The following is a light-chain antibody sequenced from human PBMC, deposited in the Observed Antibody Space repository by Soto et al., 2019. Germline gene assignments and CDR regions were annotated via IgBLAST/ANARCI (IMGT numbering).Light chain of an antibody. CDR1: QSIASY. V-gene: IGKV1-39*01. CDR2: AAS. J-gene: IGKJ1*01. Sequence: DIQMTQSPSSLSASVGDRVTITCRASQSIASYLNWYQHKPGKAPKLLIYAASTLQSGVPSRFSGSGSGTDFTLTISSLQPEDFATYYCQQSYSSPEMFGQGTPVEI. CDR3: QQSYSSPEM.